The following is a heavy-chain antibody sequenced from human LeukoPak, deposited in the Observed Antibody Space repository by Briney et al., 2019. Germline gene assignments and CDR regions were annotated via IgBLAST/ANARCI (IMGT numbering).Heavy chain of an antibody. V-gene: IGHV3-21*01. CDR3: ARADSSGRGAFDI. D-gene: IGHD6-25*01. CDR1: GFTFSSYS. CDR2: ISSSSSYI. J-gene: IGHJ3*02. Sequence: PGGSLRLSYAASGFTFSSYSMNWVRQAPGKGLEWVSSISSSSSYIYYADSVKGRFTISRDNAKNSLYLQMNSLRAEDTAVYYCARADSSGRGAFDIWGQGTMVTVSS.